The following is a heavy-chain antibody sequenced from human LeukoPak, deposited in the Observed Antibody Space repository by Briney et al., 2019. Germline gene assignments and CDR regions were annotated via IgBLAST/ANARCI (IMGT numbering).Heavy chain of an antibody. D-gene: IGHD5-18*01. CDR3: ARWGLGYSYGNLLDY. V-gene: IGHV1-69*06. CDR1: GGTFGSYA. Sequence: GASVKVSCKASGGTFGSYAISWVRQAPGQGLEWMGGIIPIFGTANYAQKFQGRVTITADKSTSTAYMELSSLRSEDTAVYYCARWGLGYSYGNLLDYWGQGTLVTVSS. J-gene: IGHJ4*02. CDR2: IIPIFGTA.